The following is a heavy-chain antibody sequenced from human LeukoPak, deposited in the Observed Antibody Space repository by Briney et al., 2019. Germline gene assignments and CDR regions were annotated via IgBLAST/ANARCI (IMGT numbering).Heavy chain of an antibody. CDR3: ARQRCLGSSCHFDY. CDR1: GGSISSTGHY. D-gene: IGHD6-13*01. V-gene: IGHV4-61*05. Sequence: SETLSLTCTVSGGSISSTGHYWGWIRQPPGKGLEWIGYIYYSESTNNNLSLKSRVTISLDTSKNQFSLKLSSVTAADTAVYYCARQRCLGSSCHFDYWGQGTLVTVSS. J-gene: IGHJ4*02. CDR2: IYYSEST.